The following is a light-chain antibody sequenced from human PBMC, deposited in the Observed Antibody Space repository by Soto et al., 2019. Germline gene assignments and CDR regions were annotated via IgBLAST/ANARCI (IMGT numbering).Light chain of an antibody. CDR3: QQTFFTPIT. CDR1: QSISTY. J-gene: IGKJ5*01. Sequence: DIQMTQSPSSLSASVGDRVTITCRASQSISTYLNWYQQKPGKAPKLLIYAASSLESGVPSRFSGTKSGTDFTLTISSLQPADFATYYCQQTFFTPITFGQGTRLEIK. V-gene: IGKV1-39*01. CDR2: AAS.